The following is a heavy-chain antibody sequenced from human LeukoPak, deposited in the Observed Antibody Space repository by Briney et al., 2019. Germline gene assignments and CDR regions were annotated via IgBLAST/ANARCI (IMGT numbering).Heavy chain of an antibody. CDR2: IVGGSSNI. J-gene: IGHJ4*02. CDR1: GFSFSTYS. V-gene: IGHV3-48*04. D-gene: IGHD1-1*01. Sequence: GGSLRLSCTASGFSFSTYSMNGVRQAPGKALEWVSYIVGGSSNIKYTDSVKDRFTISRDNAKNSLYLQMDSLRAEDTAVYYCATDSPETAAFDYWGQGTLVTVSS. CDR3: ATDSPETAAFDY.